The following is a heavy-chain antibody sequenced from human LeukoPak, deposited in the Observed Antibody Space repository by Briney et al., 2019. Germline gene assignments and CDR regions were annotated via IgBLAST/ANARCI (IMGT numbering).Heavy chain of an antibody. J-gene: IGHJ6*02. CDR1: GFTFSSYA. Sequence: GGSLRLSCAASGFTFSSYAMSWVRQAPGKGLEWVSAISGSGGSTYYADSVKRGFTISRDTSKNTLYLQIRSLRAEDTAVYYCAKGFPEAVAAAIPKYYYYGMDVWGQETTVTVSS. D-gene: IGHD2-2*02. CDR2: ISGSGGST. V-gene: IGHV3-23*01. CDR3: AKGFPEAVAAAIPKYYYYGMDV.